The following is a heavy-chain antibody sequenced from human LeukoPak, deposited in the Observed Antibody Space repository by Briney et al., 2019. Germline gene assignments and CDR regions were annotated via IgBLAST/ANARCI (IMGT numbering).Heavy chain of an antibody. Sequence: SVKVSCKASGGTFSSYAISWVRQAPGQGLEWMGGIVPIFGTSNYAQKFQGRVTITADESTSTAYMELSSLRSEDTAVYYCARATYASTGYYGRTYYYYYMDVWGKGTTVTVSS. V-gene: IGHV1-69*13. CDR2: IVPIFGTS. D-gene: IGHD3-22*01. J-gene: IGHJ6*03. CDR1: GGTFSSYA. CDR3: ARATYASTGYYGRTYYYYYMDV.